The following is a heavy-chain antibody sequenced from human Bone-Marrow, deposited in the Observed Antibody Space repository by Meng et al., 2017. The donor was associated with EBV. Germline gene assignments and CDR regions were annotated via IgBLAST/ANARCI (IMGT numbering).Heavy chain of an antibody. CDR3: SRDLIRTGSGSTGYSLDY. D-gene: IGHD3-22*01. CDR1: GFTFSSYW. CDR2: ISSDGSIT. J-gene: IGHJ4*02. V-gene: IGHV3-74*01. Sequence: EVQLVESGXGLVQPGGSLSLSCAASGFTFSSYWMHRVRQAPGKGLVWVSRISSDGSITNYADSVKGRFTISRDNAKNTLYLQMNSLRAEDTAVYYCSRDLIRTGSGSTGYSLDYWGQGTLVTVSS.